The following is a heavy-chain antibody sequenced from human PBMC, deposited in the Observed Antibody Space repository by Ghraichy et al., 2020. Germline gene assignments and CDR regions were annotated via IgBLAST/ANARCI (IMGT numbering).Heavy chain of an antibody. CDR3: AKERDNRFADAFNI. CDR2: ITGSGGRT. Sequence: GESLNISCVASRFAFNNYAMSWVRQPPGKGLEWVSAITGSGGRTYYADSVKGRFTISRDNSENTLYLQMNSLRADDTAVYYCAKERDNRFADAFNIWGQGTMVTVSS. V-gene: IGHV3-23*01. D-gene: IGHD2-21*02. J-gene: IGHJ3*02. CDR1: RFAFNNYA.